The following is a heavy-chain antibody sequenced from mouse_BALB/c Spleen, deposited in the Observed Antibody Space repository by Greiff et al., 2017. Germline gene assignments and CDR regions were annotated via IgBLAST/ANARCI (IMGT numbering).Heavy chain of an antibody. CDR1: GYTFTNYW. V-gene: IGHV1-63*02. CDR2: IYPGGGYT. Sequence: VQLQQSGAELVRPGTSVKISCKASGYTFTNYWLGWVKQRPGHGLEWIGDIYPGGGYTNYNEKFKGKATLTADTSSSTAYMQLSSLTSEDSAGYFYARSGRLGLRDYWGQGTTLTVSS. D-gene: IGHD3-1*01. CDR3: ARSGRLGLRDY. J-gene: IGHJ2*01.